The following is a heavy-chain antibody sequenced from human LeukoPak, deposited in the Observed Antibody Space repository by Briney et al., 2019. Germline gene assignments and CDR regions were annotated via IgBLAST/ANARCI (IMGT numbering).Heavy chain of an antibody. D-gene: IGHD5-18*01. CDR2: INPNSGGT. Sequence: GASVKVSCKASGYTFTGYYMHWVRQAPGQGLEWMGWINPNSGGTNYAQKFQGRVTMTRDTSISTAYMELSRLRSDDTAVYYCARGHSYGYGSLDYWGQGTLVTVSS. J-gene: IGHJ4*02. CDR3: ARGHSYGYGSLDY. CDR1: GYTFTGYY. V-gene: IGHV1-2*02.